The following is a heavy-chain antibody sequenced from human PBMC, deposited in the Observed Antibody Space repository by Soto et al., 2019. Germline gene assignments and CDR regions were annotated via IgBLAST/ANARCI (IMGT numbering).Heavy chain of an antibody. CDR3: ARVSIVATIGNLFDP. V-gene: IGHV1-2*02. J-gene: IGHJ5*02. Sequence: ASVKVSCKASGYTFTGYYMHWVRPAPAQGLVWMVCINPNSGRPNYAQKFQGRVTMTRDTSISTAYMELSRLRSDDTAVYYCARVSIVATIGNLFDPLAQGTLVTVS. CDR2: INPNSGRP. D-gene: IGHD5-12*01. CDR1: GYTFTGYY.